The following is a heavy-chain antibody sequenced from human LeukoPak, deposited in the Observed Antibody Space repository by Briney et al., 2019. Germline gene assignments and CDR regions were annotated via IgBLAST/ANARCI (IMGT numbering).Heavy chain of an antibody. CDR3: ARGSDGWFAFDY. CDR2: IYSTGGK. CDR1: EFTVSTNY. V-gene: IGHV3-66*01. D-gene: IGHD6-19*01. Sequence: PGGSLRLSCAASEFTVSTNYMSWVRQAPGNGLEWVSIIYSTGGKYYADSVKGRFTISRDNSKHTLYLQMNSLRGEDTAVYYCARGSDGWFAFDYWGQGILVTVSS. J-gene: IGHJ4*02.